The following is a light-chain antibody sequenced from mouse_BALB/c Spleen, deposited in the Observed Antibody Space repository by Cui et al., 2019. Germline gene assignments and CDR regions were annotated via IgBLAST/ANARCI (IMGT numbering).Light chain of an antibody. Sequence: QIVLTQPPAIMSASPGEKATMTCSASSSVSYMYWYQQKPGPSPRLLIYDTSNLASGVPVRFSGSGSGTSYSLTISRMEAEDAATYYCQQWSSYPRTFGGGTKLEIK. CDR2: DTS. CDR1: SSVSY. CDR3: QQWSSYPRT. V-gene: IGKV4-55*01. J-gene: IGKJ1*01.